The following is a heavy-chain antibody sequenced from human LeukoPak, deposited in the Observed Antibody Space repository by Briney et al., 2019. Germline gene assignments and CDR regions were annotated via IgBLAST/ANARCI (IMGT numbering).Heavy chain of an antibody. J-gene: IGHJ3*02. D-gene: IGHD5-18*01. V-gene: IGHV4-38-2*02. Sequence: SETLSLTCTVSGYSISSGYYWSWIRQPPGKGLEWIGEINHSGSTNYNPSLKSRVTISVDTSKNQFSLKLSSVTAADTAVYYCARNVDTAPYDAFDIWGQGTMVTVSS. CDR2: INHSGST. CDR1: GYSISSGYY. CDR3: ARNVDTAPYDAFDI.